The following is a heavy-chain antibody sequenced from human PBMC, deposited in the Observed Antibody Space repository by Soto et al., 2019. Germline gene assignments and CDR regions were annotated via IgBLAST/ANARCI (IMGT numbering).Heavy chain of an antibody. CDR1: GGSFSGHY. Sequence: SETLSLTCAVYGGSFSGHYWSWIRQPPGKGLEWIGEINHSGSTNYNPSLKSRVTISVDTSKNQFSLKLSSVTAADTAVYYCARVSAGTGGYYYYGMDVWGQGTTVTVS. CDR3: ARVSAGTGGYYYYGMDV. J-gene: IGHJ6*02. D-gene: IGHD6-19*01. CDR2: INHSGST. V-gene: IGHV4-34*01.